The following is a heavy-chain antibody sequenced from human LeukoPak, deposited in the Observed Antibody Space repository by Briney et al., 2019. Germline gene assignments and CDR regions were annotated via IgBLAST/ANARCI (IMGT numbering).Heavy chain of an antibody. CDR1: GFIFSSFA. CDR3: AKDFYESSGYSFDY. J-gene: IGHJ4*02. V-gene: IGHV3-23*01. CDR2: ISASGGNT. D-gene: IGHD3-22*01. Sequence: GGSLRLSCTASGFIFSSFAMNWVRQAPGKGLEWVSGISASGGNTNYADSVKGRFTISRDNSQNTLYLQMDSLRAEDTAIYYCAKDFYESSGYSFDYWGQGTLVAVSS.